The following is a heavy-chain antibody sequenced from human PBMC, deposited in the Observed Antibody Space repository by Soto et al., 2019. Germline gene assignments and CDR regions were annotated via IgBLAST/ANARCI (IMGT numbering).Heavy chain of an antibody. D-gene: IGHD2-15*01. CDR1: GFTFRRYA. CDR3: ARGDREDIAVVIGARPGEYGVDV. Sequence: QVQLVESGGGVVQPGRSLRLSCAASGFTFRRYAMHWVRQAPGKGLECVAVIAYDGSNKFYRDYVKGRFTISRDNSKNTLYLQVNSLRYEETAVYYCARGDREDIAVVIGARPGEYGVDVWGQGTTVTVSS. J-gene: IGHJ6*02. CDR2: IAYDGSNK. V-gene: IGHV3-30-3*01.